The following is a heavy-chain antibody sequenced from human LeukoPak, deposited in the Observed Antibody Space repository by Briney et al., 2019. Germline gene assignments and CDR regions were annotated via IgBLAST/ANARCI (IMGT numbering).Heavy chain of an antibody. V-gene: IGHV4-39*01. CDR1: GDSISSSSYY. CDR2: IYYSGST. J-gene: IGHJ4*02. Sequence: SETLSLTCTVSGDSISSSSYYWGWLRQPPGKGLEWIGSIYYSGSTYYNPSLKSRVTISVDTSKNQFSLKLSSVTAADTAVYYCARGLRHYDSSGYYYYWGRGTLVTVSS. CDR3: ARGLRHYDSSGYYYY. D-gene: IGHD3-22*01.